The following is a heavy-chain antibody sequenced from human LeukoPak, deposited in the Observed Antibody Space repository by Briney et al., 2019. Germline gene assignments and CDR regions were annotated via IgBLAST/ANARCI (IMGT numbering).Heavy chain of an antibody. CDR2: INSDGSST. CDR3: ARTQYSGRNRVAFDI. CDR1: GFTFTSYW. Sequence: PGGSLRLSCAASGFTFTSYWMHWVRQAPGKGLVWVSRINSDGSSTSYADSVKGRFTISRDNAKITLYLQMNSLRAEDTAVYYCARTQYSGRNRVAFDIWGQGTMVTVSS. V-gene: IGHV3-74*01. D-gene: IGHD1-26*01. J-gene: IGHJ3*02.